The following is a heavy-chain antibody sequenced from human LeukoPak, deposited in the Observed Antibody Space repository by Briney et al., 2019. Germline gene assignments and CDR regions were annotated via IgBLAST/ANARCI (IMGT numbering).Heavy chain of an antibody. D-gene: IGHD6-13*01. J-gene: IGHJ6*03. CDR1: GFTFDDYA. CDR2: ISWNSGII. V-gene: IGHV3-9*01. CDR3: ARVSTSYSSSWESYYYYYYMDV. Sequence: GGSLRLSCAASGFTFDDYAMHWVRQAPGKGLEWVSGISWNSGIIGYADSVKGRFTISRDNAKNSLYLQMNSLRAEDTALYYCARVSTSYSSSWESYYYYYYMDVWGKGTTVTVSS.